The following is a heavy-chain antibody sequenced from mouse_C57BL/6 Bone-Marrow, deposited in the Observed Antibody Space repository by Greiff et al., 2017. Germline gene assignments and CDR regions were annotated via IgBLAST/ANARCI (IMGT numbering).Heavy chain of an antibody. CDR3: ARIGAWFAY. V-gene: IGHV2-2*01. Sequence: VQRVESGPGLVQPSQSLSITCTVSGFSLTSYGVHWVRQSPGKGLEWLGVIWSGGSTDYNAAFISRLSISKDNSKSQVFFKMNSLQADDTAIYYCARIGAWFAYWGQGTLVTVSA. CDR2: IWSGGST. J-gene: IGHJ3*01. D-gene: IGHD3-1*01. CDR1: GFSLTSYG.